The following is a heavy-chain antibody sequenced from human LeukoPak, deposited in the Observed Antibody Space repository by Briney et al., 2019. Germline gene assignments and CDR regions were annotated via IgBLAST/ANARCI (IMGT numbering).Heavy chain of an antibody. CDR3: ARRKTASLYYYGSGSEKGMDV. V-gene: IGHV1-8*02. CDR2: MNPNSGNT. CDR1: GGTFSSYA. J-gene: IGHJ6*02. Sequence: ASVKVSCKASGGTFSSYAISWVRQAPGQGLEWMGCMNPNSGNTGYAQKFQGRVTMTRNTSISTAYMELSSLRSEDTAVYYCARRKTASLYYYGSGSEKGMDVWGQGTTVTVSS. D-gene: IGHD3-10*01.